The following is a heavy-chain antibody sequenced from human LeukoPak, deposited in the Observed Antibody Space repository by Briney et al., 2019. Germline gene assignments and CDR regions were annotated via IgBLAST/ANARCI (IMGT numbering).Heavy chain of an antibody. CDR3: ARDRAATQDWVEFDP. J-gene: IGHJ5*02. D-gene: IGHD2-15*01. CDR1: GFSVSNYY. V-gene: IGHV3-66*03. CDR2: IRDTGET. Sequence: PGGSLRLSCAISGFSVSNYYMSWVRQAPGKGLEWVSLIRDTGETFFADSVRGRFTLSRDNSKNTMYLQMNRLRVEETAVYFCARDRAATQDWVEFDPWGQGTLVTVSS.